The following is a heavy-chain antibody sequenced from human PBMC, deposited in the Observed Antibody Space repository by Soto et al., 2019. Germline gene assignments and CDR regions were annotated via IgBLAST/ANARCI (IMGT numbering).Heavy chain of an antibody. CDR1: GFTFSSYS. V-gene: IGHV3-21*01. Sequence: EVQLVESGGGLVKPGGSLRLSCAASGFTFSSYSMNWVRQAPGKGLEWVSSISSSSSYIYYADSVKGRFTISRDSAKNSRYLQMNSLRAEDTAVYYCASAQWAGGMDVWGQGTTVTVSS. J-gene: IGHJ6*02. CDR2: ISSSSSYI. D-gene: IGHD6-19*01. CDR3: ASAQWAGGMDV.